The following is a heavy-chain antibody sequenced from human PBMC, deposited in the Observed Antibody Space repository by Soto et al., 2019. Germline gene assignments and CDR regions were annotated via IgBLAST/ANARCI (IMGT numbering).Heavy chain of an antibody. D-gene: IGHD6-13*01. CDR2: IIPVFGTV. CDR1: GGTFSNYA. Sequence: QVRLVQSGAEVKKPGSSVKVSCKASGGTFSNYAITWLRLAPGQGLEWLGGIIPVFGTVNYAQKFQGRVTITADESTSTAYMDLNRLRSEYTAVYYCARDNPYTNSFGNWFDPWGQGTLVIVS. V-gene: IGHV1-69*01. CDR3: ARDNPYTNSFGNWFDP. J-gene: IGHJ5*02.